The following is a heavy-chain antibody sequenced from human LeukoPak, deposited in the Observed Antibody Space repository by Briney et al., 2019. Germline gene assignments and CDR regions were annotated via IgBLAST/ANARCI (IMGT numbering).Heavy chain of an antibody. D-gene: IGHD1/OR15-1a*01. CDR3: ARNKRADI. CDR2: ISGSGYST. V-gene: IGHV3-23*01. J-gene: IGHJ3*02. Sequence: GGSLSLSCAASGFPFSSYAMSWVGQAQGKGLEWVSAISGSGYSTFYTDSVKGRFTISRDNSKDTLYLQLNSLRAEDTAVYYCARNKRADIWGQGTMVTVSS. CDR1: GFPFSSYA.